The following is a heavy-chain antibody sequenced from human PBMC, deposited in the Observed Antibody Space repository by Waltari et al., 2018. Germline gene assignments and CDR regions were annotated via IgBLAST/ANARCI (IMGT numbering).Heavy chain of an antibody. CDR2: INSYGSST. D-gene: IGHD6-19*01. CDR1: GFTFSNYW. CDR3: ARDYSSCWYP. V-gene: IGHV3-74*01. Sequence: EVQLVESGGGLVQPGGSRRLSWAASGFTFSNYWLHWVRQAPGKGLVVVSRINSYGSSTSYADSVKGRFTISIDNAKNTLYLQMNSLRAEDTAVYSCARDYSSCWYPWGQGTLVTVSS. J-gene: IGHJ5*02.